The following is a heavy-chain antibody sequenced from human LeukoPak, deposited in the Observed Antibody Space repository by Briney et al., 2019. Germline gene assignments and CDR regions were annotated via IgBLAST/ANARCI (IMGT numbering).Heavy chain of an antibody. D-gene: IGHD1-1*01. J-gene: IGHJ6*02. CDR3: ARAPKLSDVDV. V-gene: IGHV4-59*01. CDR1: GGSISSYY. Sequence: SETLSLTCTVSGGSISSYYWSWIRQPPGKGLEWIGYIFYSGSSNYNPSLKSRVTISVDTSRNQFSLKVSSVTAADTAVYYCARAPKLSDVDVWGQGTTVTVSS. CDR2: IFYSGSS.